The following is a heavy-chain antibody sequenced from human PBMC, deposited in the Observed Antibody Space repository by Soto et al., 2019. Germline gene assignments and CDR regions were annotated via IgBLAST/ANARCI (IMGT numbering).Heavy chain of an antibody. CDR1: GYTFTGYY. V-gene: IGHV1-2*04. CDR2: INPNSGGT. J-gene: IGHJ6*02. Sequence: ASVKVSCKASGYTFTGYYMHWVRQAPGQGLEWMGWINPNSGGTNYAQKFQGWVTMTRDTSISTAYMELSRLRSDDTAVYYCARDREYCSSTSCYMIGMDVWGQGITVTVSS. CDR3: ARDREYCSSTSCYMIGMDV. D-gene: IGHD2-2*02.